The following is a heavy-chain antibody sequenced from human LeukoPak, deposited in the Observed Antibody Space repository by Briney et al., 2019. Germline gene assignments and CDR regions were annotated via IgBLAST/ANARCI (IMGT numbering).Heavy chain of an antibody. J-gene: IGHJ4*02. V-gene: IGHV3-7*01. CDR3: VSQEVVPH. CDR2: VKEDGTTK. D-gene: IGHD2-15*01. Sequence: PGGSLRLSCAASGFNFINYWMSWVRQAPGKGVEWVANVKEDGTTKQSVDSVKGRFNISRDNAKNSLHLQMDSPRAEDTAVYYCVSQEVVPHWGQGTLVSVSS. CDR1: GFNFINYW.